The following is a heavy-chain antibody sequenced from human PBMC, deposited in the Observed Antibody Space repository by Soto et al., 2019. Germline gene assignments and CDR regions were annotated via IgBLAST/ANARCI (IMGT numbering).Heavy chain of an antibody. Sequence: EVQLLASGGGLVQPGGSLRLSCAASGFTFSSYAMSWVRQAPGKGLEWVSAISGSGGSTYYADSVKGRFTISRDNSKNTLYLQMNSLRAEDTAVYYCAKGSDRTMIVVAVGVFDYWGQGTLVTVSS. CDR2: ISGSGGST. CDR1: GFTFSSYA. J-gene: IGHJ4*02. CDR3: AKGSDRTMIVVAVGVFDY. V-gene: IGHV3-23*01. D-gene: IGHD3-22*01.